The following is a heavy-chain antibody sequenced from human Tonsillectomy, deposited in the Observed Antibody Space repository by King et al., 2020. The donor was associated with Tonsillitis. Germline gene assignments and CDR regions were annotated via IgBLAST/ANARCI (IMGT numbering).Heavy chain of an antibody. Sequence: LQLQESGPGLVRPSHTLSLTCTFSGGSISSGGYYWSWIRQHPGKGLEWIGYIYYSGSTYYNPSLECRVTISVDTSKNQFSLKLSSVTAADTAVYYCARVGTMDTAMNYYYYYMDVWGKGATVTVSS. CDR2: IYYSGST. D-gene: IGHD5-18*01. CDR1: GGSISSGGYY. CDR3: ARVGTMDTAMNYYYYYMDV. J-gene: IGHJ6*03. V-gene: IGHV4-31*03.